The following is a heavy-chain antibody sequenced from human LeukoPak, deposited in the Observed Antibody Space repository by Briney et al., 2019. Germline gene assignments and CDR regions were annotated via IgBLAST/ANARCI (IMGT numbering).Heavy chain of an antibody. CDR1: GFTFSSYG. J-gene: IGHJ4*02. V-gene: IGHV3-30*03. CDR3: ARSGYDYVWGSYRVPRFDY. Sequence: GGSLRLSCAASGFTFSSYGMHWVRQAPGKGLEWVAVISYDGSNKYYADSVKGRFTISRDNSKNTLYLQMNSLRDEDTAVYYCARSGYDYVWGSYRVPRFDYWGQGTLVTVSS. CDR2: ISYDGSNK. D-gene: IGHD3-16*02.